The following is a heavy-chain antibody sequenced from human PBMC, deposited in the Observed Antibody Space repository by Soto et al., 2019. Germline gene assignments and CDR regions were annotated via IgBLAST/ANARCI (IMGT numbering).Heavy chain of an antibody. CDR1: GGTFSSYA. V-gene: IGHV1-69*12. CDR3: ARDYCTNGVCSYFDY. J-gene: IGHJ4*02. D-gene: IGHD2-8*01. CDR2: IIPIFGTA. Sequence: QVQLVQSGAEVKKPGSSVKVSCKASGGTFSSYAISWVRQAPGQGLEWMGGIIPIFGTANYAQKFQGRVTLTADESTSTAYMELSSLSSEDTAVYYCARDYCTNGVCSYFDYWGQGTLVTVSS.